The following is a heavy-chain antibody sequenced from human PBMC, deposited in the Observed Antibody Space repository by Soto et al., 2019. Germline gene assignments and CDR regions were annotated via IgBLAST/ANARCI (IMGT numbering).Heavy chain of an antibody. CDR2: IYHSGST. D-gene: IGHD3-10*01. J-gene: IGHJ4*02. CDR1: GYSISSGYY. V-gene: IGHV4-38-2*01. Sequence: SETLSLTCVVSGYSISSGYYWGWIRQPPGKGLEWIGSIYHSGSTYYNPSLKSRVTISVDTSKNQFSLKLSSVTAADTAVYYCASGPRGDYFDYWGQGTLVTVSS. CDR3: ASGPRGDYFDY.